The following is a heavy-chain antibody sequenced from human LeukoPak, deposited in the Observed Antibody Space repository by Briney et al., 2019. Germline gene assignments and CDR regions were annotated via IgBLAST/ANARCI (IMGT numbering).Heavy chain of an antibody. CDR2: INHSGST. CDR1: GGSFSGYY. V-gene: IGHV4-34*01. D-gene: IGHD6-6*01. CDR3: AKDYIAARREIGAFDI. J-gene: IGHJ3*02. Sequence: SETLSLTCAVYGGSFSGYYWSWIRQPPGKGLEWIGEINHSGSTNYNPSLKSRVTISVDTSKNQFSLKLSSVTAADTAVYYCAKDYIAARREIGAFDIWGQGTMVTVSS.